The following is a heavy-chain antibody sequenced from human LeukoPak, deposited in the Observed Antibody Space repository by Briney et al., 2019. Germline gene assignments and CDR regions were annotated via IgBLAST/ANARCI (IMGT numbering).Heavy chain of an antibody. Sequence: ASVKVSRKLSGYTFTDYYMHWVQQAPEKGLEWVGLVDPEDGETIYAEKFQDRVTITADPSTDTTYMELSSLRSEDTAVYYCASGPGPSFRYYFDHWGQGTLVTVSS. CDR3: ASGPGPSFRYYFDH. V-gene: IGHV1-69-2*01. CDR1: GYTFTDYY. CDR2: VDPEDGET. J-gene: IGHJ4*02. D-gene: IGHD3-10*01.